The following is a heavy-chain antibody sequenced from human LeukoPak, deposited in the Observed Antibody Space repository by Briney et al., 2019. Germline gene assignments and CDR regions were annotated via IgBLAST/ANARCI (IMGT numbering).Heavy chain of an antibody. J-gene: IGHJ4*02. CDR1: GYTFTSYG. CDR2: MNPNSGNT. V-gene: IGHV1-8*01. D-gene: IGHD1-26*01. Sequence: ASVKVSCKASGYTFTSYGINWVRQATGQGLEWMGWMNPNSGNTGYAQKFQGRVTMTRNTSISTAYMELSSLRSEDTAVYYCARGQLGEWELPFDYWGQGTLVTASS. CDR3: ARGQLGEWELPFDY.